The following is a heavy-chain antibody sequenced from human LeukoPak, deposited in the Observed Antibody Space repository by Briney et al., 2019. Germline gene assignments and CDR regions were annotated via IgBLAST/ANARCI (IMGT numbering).Heavy chain of an antibody. CDR3: ARHPDIYCRGGSCYLFDY. D-gene: IGHD2-15*01. CDR2: INHSGST. V-gene: IGHV4-34*01. CDR1: GGSFSGYY. J-gene: IGHJ4*02. Sequence: SETLSLTCAVYGGSFSGYYWSWIRQPPGKGLEWIGEINHSGSTNYNPSLKSRVTISVDTSKNQFSLKLSSVTAADTAVYYCARHPDIYCRGGSCYLFDYWGQGTLVTVSS.